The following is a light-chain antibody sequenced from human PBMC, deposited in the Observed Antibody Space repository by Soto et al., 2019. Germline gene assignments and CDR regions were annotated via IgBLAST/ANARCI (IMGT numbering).Light chain of an antibody. V-gene: IGLV4-69*01. Sequence: QSVLTQSPSASASLGASVKLTCTLISGHNTYAIAWHQQQPEKGPRYLMKVNSDGSHIKGDGTPDRFSGSSSGAERYLTISSLQSEDEADYYCQTWGTDLVFGGGTKVTVL. CDR1: SGHNTYA. J-gene: IGLJ2*01. CDR3: QTWGTDLV. CDR2: VNSDGSH.